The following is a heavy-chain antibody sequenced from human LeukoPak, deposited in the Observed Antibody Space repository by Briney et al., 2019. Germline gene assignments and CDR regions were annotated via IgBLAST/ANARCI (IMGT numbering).Heavy chain of an antibody. Sequence: ASVKVSCKASGYTFTNYDINWVRHPTAQGLGWMGWMNPNSGNTGYAQKFQGRVTMTRNTSISTAYMELSSLRSEDTAVYYCARVSGQWLVRRWFDPWGQGTLVTVSS. CDR2: MNPNSGNT. J-gene: IGHJ5*02. CDR1: GYTFTNYD. V-gene: IGHV1-8*01. CDR3: ARVSGQWLVRRWFDP. D-gene: IGHD6-19*01.